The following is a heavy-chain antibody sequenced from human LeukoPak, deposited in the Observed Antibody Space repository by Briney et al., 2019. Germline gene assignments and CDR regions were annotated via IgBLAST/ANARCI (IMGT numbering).Heavy chain of an antibody. CDR2: IRQDASAV. Sequence: GGSRRLSCAASGFTFSNYYMSWVRQAPGKGLEWVANIRQDASAVFQVDSLKGRFTVSRDNTKNSLYLQMSSLRVEDTAVYYCARWIHDSAAWRLDYWGRGALVTVSS. V-gene: IGHV3-7*04. CDR1: GFTFSNYY. D-gene: IGHD3-22*01. CDR3: ARWIHDSAAWRLDY. J-gene: IGHJ4*02.